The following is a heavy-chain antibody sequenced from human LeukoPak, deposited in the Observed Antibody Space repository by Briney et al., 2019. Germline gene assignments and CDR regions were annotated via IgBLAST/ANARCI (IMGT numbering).Heavy chain of an antibody. Sequence: QSGGSLRLSCAASGFTFSSYAMSWVRQAPGKGLEWVSAISGSGGSTYYADSVKGRFTISRDNSKNTLYLQMNSLRAEDTAVYYCARDRGSSWYDYFDYWGQGTLVTVSS. CDR3: ARDRGSSWYDYFDY. CDR2: ISGSGGST. J-gene: IGHJ4*02. D-gene: IGHD6-13*01. V-gene: IGHV3-23*01. CDR1: GFTFSSYA.